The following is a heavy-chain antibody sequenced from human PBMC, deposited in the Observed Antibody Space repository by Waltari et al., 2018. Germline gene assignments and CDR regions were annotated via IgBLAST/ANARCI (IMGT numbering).Heavy chain of an antibody. CDR3: ARGTGSSGWSDAFDI. V-gene: IGHV3-21*01. Sequence: EVQLVESGGGLVKPGGSLRLSCAASGFTFSSYSMNWVRQAPGKGLEWVSSISSSSSYIYYADSVKGRFTISRDNAKNSLYLQMNSLRAEDTAVYYCARGTGSSGWSDAFDIWGQGTMVTVSS. CDR1: GFTFSSYS. D-gene: IGHD6-19*01. CDR2: ISSSSSYI. J-gene: IGHJ3*02.